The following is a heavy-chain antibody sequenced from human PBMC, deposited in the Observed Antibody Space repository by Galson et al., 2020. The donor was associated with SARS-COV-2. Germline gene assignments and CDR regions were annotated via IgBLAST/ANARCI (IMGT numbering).Heavy chain of an antibody. CDR3: ARRYSTKWSHYY. D-gene: IGHD5-12*01. J-gene: IGHJ4*02. CDR1: GFTVSIRY. CDR2: IYRGGNT. Sequence: GESLKISCAASGFTVSIRYMSWVRQAPGKGLEWLSVIYRGGNTYYSDSVKGRFTISRHDSKNTLYLQMNSLRTEDTAMYYCARRYSTKWSHYYWGQAALVTVSS. V-gene: IGHV3-53*04.